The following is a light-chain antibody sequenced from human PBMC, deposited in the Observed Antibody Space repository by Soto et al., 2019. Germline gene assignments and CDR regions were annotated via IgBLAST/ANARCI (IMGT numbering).Light chain of an antibody. Sequence: QSALTQPASVSGSPGQSITISCTGTSSDVGGYNYVSWYQQHPGKAPKLMIYDVSNRPSGVSNRFSGSKSGNTASLTISGLQAEDEADYYCRSYTSSSTSVFGGGTKVTVL. V-gene: IGLV2-14*01. CDR1: SSDVGGYNY. J-gene: IGLJ2*01. CDR2: DVS. CDR3: RSYTSSSTSV.